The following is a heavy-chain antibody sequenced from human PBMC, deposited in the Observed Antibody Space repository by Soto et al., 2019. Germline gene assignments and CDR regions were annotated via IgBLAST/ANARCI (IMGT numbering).Heavy chain of an antibody. CDR2: IYRSGST. CDR3: ARGGSGYGDDNWFAP. CDR1: GGSISSGDYA. Sequence: SETLSLTCGVSGGSISSGDYAWSWIRQPPGKGLEWIGYIYRSGSTYSNPSLKSRVTILVDTSKNQFSLKLNSVTAADTAVYFCARGGSGYGDDNWFAPWGQGTLVTVSS. J-gene: IGHJ5*02. D-gene: IGHD4-17*01. V-gene: IGHV4-30-2*01.